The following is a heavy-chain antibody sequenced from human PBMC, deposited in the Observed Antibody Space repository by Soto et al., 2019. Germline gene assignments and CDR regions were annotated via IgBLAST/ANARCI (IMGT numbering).Heavy chain of an antibody. CDR3: ARSSRFITMVRGVRRPFWFDP. J-gene: IGHJ5*02. D-gene: IGHD3-10*01. CDR2: INHSGST. V-gene: IGHV4-34*01. CDR1: GGSFSGYY. Sequence: PSETLSLTCAVYGGSFSGYYWSWIRQPPGKGLEWIGEINHSGSTNYNPSLKSRVTISVDTSKNQFSLKLSSVTAADTAVYYCARSSRFITMVRGVRRPFWFDPWGQGTLVTVSS.